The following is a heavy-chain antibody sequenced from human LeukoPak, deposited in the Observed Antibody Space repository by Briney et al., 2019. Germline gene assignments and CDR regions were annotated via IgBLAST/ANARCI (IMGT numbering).Heavy chain of an antibody. CDR1: GGSISSHY. CDR3: ARGTGGYYDY. Sequence: PSETLSLTCTVSGGSISSHYWSWIRQPPGKGLEWIGYIYYSGSTNYNPSLKSRVTISADTSKNQFSLKLSSVTAADTAVYYCARGTGGYYDYWGQGTLVTVSS. CDR2: IYYSGST. V-gene: IGHV4-59*11. D-gene: IGHD3-22*01. J-gene: IGHJ4*02.